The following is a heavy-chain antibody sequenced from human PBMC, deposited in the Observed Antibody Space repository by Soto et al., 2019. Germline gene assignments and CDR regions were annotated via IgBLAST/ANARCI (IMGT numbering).Heavy chain of an antibody. D-gene: IGHD6-6*01. CDR3: AKGTSIAARRGAAFDI. CDR1: GFTFSSYG. V-gene: IGHV3-30*18. Sequence: LRLSCAASGFTFSSYGMHWVRQAPGKGLEWVAVIPYDGSNKYYADSVKGRFTISRDNSKNTLYLQMNSLRAEDTAVYYCAKGTSIAARRGAAFDIWGQGTMVTVSS. CDR2: IPYDGSNK. J-gene: IGHJ3*02.